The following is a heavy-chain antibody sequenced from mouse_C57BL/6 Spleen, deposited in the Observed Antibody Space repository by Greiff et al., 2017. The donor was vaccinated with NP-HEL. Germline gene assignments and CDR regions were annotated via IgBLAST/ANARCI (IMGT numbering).Heavy chain of an antibody. CDR3: ARGDPYYAMDY. Sequence: VQLQESGAELVKPGASVKLSCKASGYTFTSYWMHWVKQRPGQGLEWIGMIHPNSGSTNYNEKFKSKATLTVDKSSSTAYMQLSSLTSEDSAVDYCARGDPYYAMDYWGQGTSVTVSS. D-gene: IGHD3-3*01. J-gene: IGHJ4*01. V-gene: IGHV1-64*01. CDR2: IHPNSGST. CDR1: GYTFTSYW.